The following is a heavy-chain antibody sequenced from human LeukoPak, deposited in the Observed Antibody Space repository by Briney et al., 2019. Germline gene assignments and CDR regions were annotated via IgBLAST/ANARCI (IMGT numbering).Heavy chain of an antibody. CDR1: GFTFSSYS. J-gene: IGHJ4*02. CDR2: ISSSSSTI. D-gene: IGHD3-22*01. Sequence: GGSLRLSCAASGFTFSSYSMNWARQAPGKGLEWVSYISSSSSTIYYADSVKGRFTISRDNAKNSLYLQMNSLRAEDTAVYYCARGGKWLLRLPSYFDYWGQGTLVTVSS. CDR3: ARGGKWLLRLPSYFDY. V-gene: IGHV3-48*04.